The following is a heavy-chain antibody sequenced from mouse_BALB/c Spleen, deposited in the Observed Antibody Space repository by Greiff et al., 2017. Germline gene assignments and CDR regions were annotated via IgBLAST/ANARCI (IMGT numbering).Heavy chain of an antibody. V-gene: IGHV5-9-3*01. D-gene: IGHD4-1*01. J-gene: IGHJ2*01. Sequence: EVQGVESGGGLVKPGGSLKLSCAASGFTFSSYAMSWVRQTPEKRLEWVATISSGGSYTYYPDSVKGRFTISRDNAKNTLYLQMSSLRSEDTAMYYCASAPHWDVGGNYFDYWGQGTTLTVSS. CDR3: ASAPHWDVGGNYFDY. CDR2: ISSGGSYT. CDR1: GFTFSSYA.